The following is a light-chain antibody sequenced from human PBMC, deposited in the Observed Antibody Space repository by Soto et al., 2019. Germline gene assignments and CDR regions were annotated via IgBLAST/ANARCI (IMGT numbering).Light chain of an antibody. CDR2: GAS. V-gene: IGKV3-15*01. Sequence: DIVIPHSPATLSVSPGDRATLFCRASQSVCSNLAWYQQKPGQAPRLLIYGASTRATGIPARFSGSGSGTEFTLTISSLQSEDFAVYYCQQYNNWPPAFGGGTKVELK. CDR1: QSVCSN. J-gene: IGKJ4*01. CDR3: QQYNNWPPA.